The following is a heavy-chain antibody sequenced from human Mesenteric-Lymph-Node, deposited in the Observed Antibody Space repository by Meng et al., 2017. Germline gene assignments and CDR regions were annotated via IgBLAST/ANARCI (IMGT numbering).Heavy chain of an antibody. V-gene: IGHV3-74*03. CDR3: ARGRYGSGNAFDC. J-gene: IGHJ4*02. Sequence: ESLMTSCAASGFTFSSYWTHWVRQAPGKGLLWVSHINTDGTITKYADSVKGRFTISRDNAKNALYLQMNSRRVEDTAVYYCARGRYGSGNAFDCWGQGTLVTVSS. CDR2: INTDGTIT. CDR1: GFTFSSYW. D-gene: IGHD3-10*01.